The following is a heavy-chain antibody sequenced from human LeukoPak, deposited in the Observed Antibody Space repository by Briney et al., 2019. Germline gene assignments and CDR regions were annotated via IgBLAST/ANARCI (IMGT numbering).Heavy chain of an antibody. CDR2: ISSGSSYI. J-gene: IGHJ4*02. CDR1: GFTFSTYN. D-gene: IGHD2-15*01. CDR3: ARDRGTYCSGGTCSPDY. V-gene: IGHV3-21*01. Sequence: GRSLRLFCAASGFTFSTYNMNWVRQAPGKGLECVSSISSGSSYIYYADSVKGRFTISRDNAKNSLYLQMSSLRAEDTAFYYCARDRGTYCSGGTCSPDYWGQGTLVTVSS.